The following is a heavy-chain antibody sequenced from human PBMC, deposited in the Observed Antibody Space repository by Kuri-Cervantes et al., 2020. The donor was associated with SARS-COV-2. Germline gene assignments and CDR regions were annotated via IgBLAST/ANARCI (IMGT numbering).Heavy chain of an antibody. D-gene: IGHD6-13*01. CDR2: IYHSGST. V-gene: IGHV4-39*07. J-gene: IGHJ4*02. Sequence: SETLSLTCTASGGSISSSSYYWGWIRQPPGKGLEWIGSIYHSGSTYYNPSLKSRVTISVDTSKNQFSLKLSSVTAADTAVYYCARVPIAAPEYWGQGTLVTVSS. CDR3: ARVPIAAPEY. CDR1: GGSISSSSYY.